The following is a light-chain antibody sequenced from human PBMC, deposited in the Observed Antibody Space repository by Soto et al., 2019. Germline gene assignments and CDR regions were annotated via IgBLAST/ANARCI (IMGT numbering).Light chain of an antibody. Sequence: SYELTRAPSVSVAPGQTARITCGGNKIGDKSVYWYQQKSGQAPVLVVHDDTDRPSEIPERLSGSNSGNTATLTITRVEAADEADYYCQVWDGATDQVLFGGGTKLTVL. CDR3: QVWDGATDQVL. CDR1: KIGDKS. CDR2: DDT. V-gene: IGLV3-21*02. J-gene: IGLJ2*01.